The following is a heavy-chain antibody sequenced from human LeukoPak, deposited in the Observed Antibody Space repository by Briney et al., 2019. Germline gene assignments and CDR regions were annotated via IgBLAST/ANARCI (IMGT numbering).Heavy chain of an antibody. CDR3: ARDSFYDSRGYYFNWFDP. J-gene: IGHJ5*02. Sequence: ARSLRLSCAASGFTFSSYAMHWVRQAPGKGREWVAVISYDGSNKYYADSVKGRFTISRDNYKNTLYLQMNSLRAEDTAVYYCARDSFYDSRGYYFNWFDPWGQGTLVTVSS. CDR1: GFTFSSYA. CDR2: ISYDGSNK. D-gene: IGHD3-22*01. V-gene: IGHV3-30*04.